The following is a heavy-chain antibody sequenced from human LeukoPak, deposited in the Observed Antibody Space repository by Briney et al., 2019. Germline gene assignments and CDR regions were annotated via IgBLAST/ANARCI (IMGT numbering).Heavy chain of an antibody. CDR1: GFTFSDYY. CDR3: ATVDSSGKLDAFDI. D-gene: IGHD3-22*01. CDR2: ISSSGSTI. Sequence: PGGSLRLSCAASGFTFSDYYMSWIRQAPGKGLEWVSYISSSGSTIYYADSVKGRFTISGDNAKNSLYLQMNSLRAEDTAVYYCATVDSSGKLDAFDIWGQGTMVTASS. V-gene: IGHV3-11*01. J-gene: IGHJ3*02.